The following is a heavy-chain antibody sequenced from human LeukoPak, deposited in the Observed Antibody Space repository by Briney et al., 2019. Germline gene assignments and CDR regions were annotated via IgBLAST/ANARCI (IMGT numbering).Heavy chain of an antibody. J-gene: IGHJ4*02. CDR1: GGSISTYY. CDR2: IYYSGST. V-gene: IGHV4-59*01. Sequence: PSETLSLTCTVSGGSISTYYWSWIQQPPGKGLEWIGYIYYSGSTNYNPSFKSRVTTSVDTSKNQFSLKLSSVTAADTAVYYCARDTGTVVDYWGQGTLVTVSS. CDR3: ARDTGTVVDY. D-gene: IGHD4-23*01.